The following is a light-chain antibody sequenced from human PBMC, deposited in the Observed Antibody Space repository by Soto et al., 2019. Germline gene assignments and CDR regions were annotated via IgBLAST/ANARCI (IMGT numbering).Light chain of an antibody. Sequence: EIVMTQSPATPAVSPGETTRLSCRASQSINSDVAWYQQKLGQTPRLLIHGASTRATGIAARFSGSGSGTEFTLTISGLQSEDFATYYCQQYNYWPVTFGGGTKVEIK. CDR2: GAS. J-gene: IGKJ4*01. CDR1: QSINSD. V-gene: IGKV3-15*01. CDR3: QQYNYWPVT.